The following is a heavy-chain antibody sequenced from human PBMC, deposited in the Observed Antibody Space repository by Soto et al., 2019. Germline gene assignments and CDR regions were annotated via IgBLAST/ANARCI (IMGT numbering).Heavy chain of an antibody. Sequence: DVQLLESGGGLVQPGGSLRLSCAASEFTFSDFVMSWVRQAPGKGLEWVSSVTGSGGSTYYADSVRGRFTISRDNSKNTLHLQMTRLRGDDTAVYYCANGSLYCNTLSCYSFGYFFDFWGQGTQVTVSS. CDR3: ANGSLYCNTLSCYSFGYFFDF. V-gene: IGHV3-23*01. CDR2: VTGSGGST. D-gene: IGHD2-2*01. J-gene: IGHJ4*02. CDR1: EFTFSDFV.